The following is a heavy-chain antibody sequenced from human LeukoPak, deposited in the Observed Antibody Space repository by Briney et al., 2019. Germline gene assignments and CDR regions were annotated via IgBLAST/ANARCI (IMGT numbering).Heavy chain of an antibody. J-gene: IGHJ4*02. CDR2: ISSSSSYI. CDR1: GFTFSSYS. D-gene: IGHD4-17*01. Sequence: GGSLRLSCAASGFTFSSYSMNWVRQAPRKGLEWVSSISSSSSYIYYADSVKGRFTISRDNAKNSLYLQMNSLRAEDTAVYYCARGLSNYGDYGIYWGQGTLVTVSS. CDR3: ARGLSNYGDYGIY. V-gene: IGHV3-21*01.